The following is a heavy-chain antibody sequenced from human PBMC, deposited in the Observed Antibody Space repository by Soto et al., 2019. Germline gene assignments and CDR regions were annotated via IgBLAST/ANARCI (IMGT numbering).Heavy chain of an antibody. Sequence: GGSLRLSCAASGFTFSSYGMHWVRQAPGKGLEWVAVISYDGSNKYYADSVKGRFTISRDNSKNTLYLQMNSLRAEDTAVYYCAKDGFDYWGQGTLVTVSS. J-gene: IGHJ4*02. CDR1: GFTFSSYG. CDR3: AKDGFDY. CDR2: ISYDGSNK. V-gene: IGHV3-30*18.